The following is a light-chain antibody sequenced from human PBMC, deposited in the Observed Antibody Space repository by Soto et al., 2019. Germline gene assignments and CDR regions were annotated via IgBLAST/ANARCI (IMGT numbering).Light chain of an antibody. J-gene: IGLJ1*01. CDR3: QSYDSRLRAYV. V-gene: IGLV1-40*01. Sequence: QPVLTQPPSVSGAPGQRVTISCTGSNSNIGAGYDVHWYLQLPGTAPKLLVYSNNNRPSGVPDRFSGSKSGTSASLAITGLQAEDEADYYCQSYDSRLRAYVFGTGTKLTVL. CDR1: NSNIGAGYD. CDR2: SNN.